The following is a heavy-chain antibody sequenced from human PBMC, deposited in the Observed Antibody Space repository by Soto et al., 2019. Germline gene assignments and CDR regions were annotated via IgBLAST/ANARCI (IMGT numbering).Heavy chain of an antibody. V-gene: IGHV1-8*01. D-gene: IGHD6-19*01. Sequence: QVQLVQSGAEVKKPGASGKVSCKASGYTFTSYEINWVRQATGQGLEWMGWMNPNSGNTGYAQKFQGRVTMTRNTSISTAYMELSSLRSEDTAVYYCARGQSGYSSGWSPNDYWGQGTLVTVSS. CDR1: GYTFTSYE. CDR2: MNPNSGNT. J-gene: IGHJ4*02. CDR3: ARGQSGYSSGWSPNDY.